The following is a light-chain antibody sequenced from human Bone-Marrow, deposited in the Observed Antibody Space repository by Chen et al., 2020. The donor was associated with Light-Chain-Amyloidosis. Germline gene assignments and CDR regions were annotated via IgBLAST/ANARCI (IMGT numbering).Light chain of an antibody. Sequence: DFVMTQSPDSLAVSLGERATINCKSSQSILYSSNNRNYLAWYQQKPGQPPKLLISWASTRESGVPDRFSGSGSGTDFTLTLSSLQAADVAVSYCQQYYGAPYTFGQGTKLEIK. CDR3: QQYYGAPYT. CDR1: QSILYSSNNRNY. CDR2: WAS. J-gene: IGKJ2*01. V-gene: IGKV4-1*01.